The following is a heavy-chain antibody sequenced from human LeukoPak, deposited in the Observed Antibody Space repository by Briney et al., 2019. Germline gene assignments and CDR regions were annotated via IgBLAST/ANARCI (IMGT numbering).Heavy chain of an antibody. CDR2: ISSSSSYI. D-gene: IGHD3-22*01. CDR1: GFTFSSYS. CDR3: ARDLDSSGYYDYNWFDP. V-gene: IGHV3-21*01. Sequence: GRSLRLSCAASGFTFSSYSMNWVRQAPGKGLEWVSSISSSSSYIYYADSVKGRFTISRDNAKNSLYLQMNSLRAEDTAVYYCARDLDSSGYYDYNWFDPWGQGTLVTVSS. J-gene: IGHJ5*02.